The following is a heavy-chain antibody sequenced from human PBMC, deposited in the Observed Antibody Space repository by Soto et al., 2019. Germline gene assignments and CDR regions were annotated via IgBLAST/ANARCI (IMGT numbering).Heavy chain of an antibody. CDR3: ARDGGSMGY. J-gene: IGHJ4*02. D-gene: IGHD3-3*01. Sequence: SETLSLICAVSGYSISSGYYWGWILQPPGKGLDWIGIIYHSGSTYYNPSLKSRVTISVDTSKNQFSLKLSSVTAADTAVYYCARDGGSMGYWGQGTLVTVS. CDR2: IYHSGST. V-gene: IGHV4-38-2*02. CDR1: GYSISSGYY.